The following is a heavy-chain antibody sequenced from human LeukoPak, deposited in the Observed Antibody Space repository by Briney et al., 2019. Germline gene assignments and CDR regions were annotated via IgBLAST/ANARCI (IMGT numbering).Heavy chain of an antibody. CDR3: ARDRGYCSGGSCYSALRFQH. D-gene: IGHD2-15*01. V-gene: IGHV4-31*03. CDR2: IYYSGST. CDR1: GGSISSGGYY. Sequence: SQTLSLTCTVSGGSISSGGYYWSWIRQHPGKGLEWIGYIYYSGSTYYNPSLKSRVTISVDTSKNQFSLKLSSVTAADTAVYYCARDRGYCSGGSCYSALRFQHWGQGTLVTVSP. J-gene: IGHJ1*01.